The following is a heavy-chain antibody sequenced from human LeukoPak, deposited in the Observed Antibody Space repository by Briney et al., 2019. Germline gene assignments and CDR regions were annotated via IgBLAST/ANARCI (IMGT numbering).Heavy chain of an antibody. CDR2: IYSGGNT. Sequence: GESLRLSCAASGFTVSNYYMSWVRQAPGKGLEWVSVIYSGGNTYYADSVQGRFTISRDNSKNTLYLQMNSLRAEDTAVYYCAREIVGAGYYMDVWGKGTTVTISS. CDR1: GFTVSNYY. J-gene: IGHJ6*03. D-gene: IGHD1-26*01. V-gene: IGHV3-53*01. CDR3: AREIVGAGYYMDV.